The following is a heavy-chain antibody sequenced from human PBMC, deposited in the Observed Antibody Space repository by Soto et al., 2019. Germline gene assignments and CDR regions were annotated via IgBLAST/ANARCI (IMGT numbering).Heavy chain of an antibody. J-gene: IGHJ6*02. CDR3: AKHQDIVVVQYGMDV. Sequence: GGSLRLSCAASGFTFSSYAMSWVRQAPGKGLEWVSAISGSGGSTYYADSVKGRFTISRDNSKNTLYLQMNSLRAEDTAVYYCAKHQDIVVVQYGMDVWGQGTTVTVSS. CDR2: ISGSGGST. CDR1: GFTFSSYA. V-gene: IGHV3-23*01. D-gene: IGHD2-2*01.